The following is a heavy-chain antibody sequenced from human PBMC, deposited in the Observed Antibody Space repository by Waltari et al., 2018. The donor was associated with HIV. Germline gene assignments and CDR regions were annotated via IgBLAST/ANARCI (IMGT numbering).Heavy chain of an antibody. CDR3: VKVGFDGPYHTYFDY. J-gene: IGHJ4*02. D-gene: IGHD3-9*01. CDR1: GFTFSPYV. CDR2: ISASGGST. Sequence: EVQLLESGGGLVQPGRSLRLSCEASGFTFSPYVMNWVRQAPGKGLKWVPSISASGGSTHYADSVKGRFTISRDNSKNTLYLQMNSLRAEDTAVYYCVKVGFDGPYHTYFDYWGQGTLVTVSS. V-gene: IGHV3-23*01.